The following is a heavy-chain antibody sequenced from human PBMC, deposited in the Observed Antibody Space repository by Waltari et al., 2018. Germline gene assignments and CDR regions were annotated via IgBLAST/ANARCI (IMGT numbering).Heavy chain of an antibody. V-gene: IGHV3-30*18. CDR2: IWFDGSSK. D-gene: IGHD4-17*01. CDR1: GFTFSSYG. CDR3: AKDTGRCYYYMDV. J-gene: IGHJ6*03. Sequence: QVQLVESGGGVVQPGRSLRLSCAVSGFTFSSYGMHWVRQAPGKGLEWVSAIWFDGSSKYYADSVKGRFTISRDNSKNTLFLQMNSLRAEDTAMYYCAKDTGRCYYYMDVWGKGTTVTVSS.